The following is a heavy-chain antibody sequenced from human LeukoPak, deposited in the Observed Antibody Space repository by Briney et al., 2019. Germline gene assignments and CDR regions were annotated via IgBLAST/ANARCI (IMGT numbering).Heavy chain of an antibody. CDR1: GFTFSSYA. D-gene: IGHD3-10*01. CDR2: ISASGGST. CDR3: AKDPLIRGATYDY. Sequence: PGGSLRLSCAASGFTFSSYAMTWVRQAPGKGLDWVSTISASGGSTYYEDSVKGRFTISRDNSKNTLYLQMNSLRADDTAVYYCAKDPLIRGATYDYWGQGTLVSVSS. J-gene: IGHJ4*02. V-gene: IGHV3-23*01.